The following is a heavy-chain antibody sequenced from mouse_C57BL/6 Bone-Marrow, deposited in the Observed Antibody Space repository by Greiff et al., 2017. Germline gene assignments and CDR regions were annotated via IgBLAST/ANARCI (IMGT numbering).Heavy chain of an antibody. CDR2: IDPENGDT. V-gene: IGHV14-4*01. Sequence: EVQLQQSGAELVRPGASVKLSCTASGFNIKDDYMHWVKQRPEQGLEWIGWIDPENGDTEDDSKFQGKATITADTSSNTAYLQLSSLTSDDTAVYYCTGSQAWFAYWGQGTLVTVSA. D-gene: IGHD1-1*01. J-gene: IGHJ3*01. CDR1: GFNIKDDY. CDR3: TGSQAWFAY.